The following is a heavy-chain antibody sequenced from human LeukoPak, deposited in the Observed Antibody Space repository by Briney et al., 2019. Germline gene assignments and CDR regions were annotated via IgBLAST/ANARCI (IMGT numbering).Heavy chain of an antibody. CDR2: INHSGST. D-gene: IGHD2/OR15-2a*01. CDR1: GGSFSGYY. J-gene: IGHJ5*02. V-gene: IGHV4-34*01. CDR3: ARDLNKFDP. Sequence: SETLSLTCAVYGGSFSGYYWSWIRQPPGKGLEWIGEINHSGSTNYNPSLKSRVTISVDTSKNQFSLKLSSVTAADTAVYYCARDLNKFDPWGQGTLVTVSS.